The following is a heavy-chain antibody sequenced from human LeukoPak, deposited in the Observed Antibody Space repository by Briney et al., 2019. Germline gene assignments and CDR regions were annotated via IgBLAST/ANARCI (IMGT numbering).Heavy chain of an antibody. CDR1: GGSITSYY. J-gene: IGHJ4*02. V-gene: IGHV4-59*08. CDR2: IYSSGST. D-gene: IGHD6-19*01. CDR3: ARRAVAENYFDY. Sequence: SETLSLTCTVSGGSITSYYWSWIRQPPGKGLEWIGYIYSSGSTTYNPSLKSRVTISVDTSKNQFPLTLTSVTAADTAVYYCARRAVAENYFDYWGQGTLVTDSS.